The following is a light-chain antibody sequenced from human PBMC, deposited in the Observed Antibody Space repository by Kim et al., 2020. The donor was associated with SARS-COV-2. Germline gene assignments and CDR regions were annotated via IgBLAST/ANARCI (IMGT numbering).Light chain of an antibody. V-gene: IGKV3-11*01. J-gene: IGKJ4*01. CDR1: QSVSSY. Sequence: EIVLTQSPATLSLSPGERATLSCRASQSVSSYLAWYQQKPGQAPRLLIHDASSRATGIPARFSGSGSGTDFTLTISSLEPEDFAVYYCQQRINWPITFGGGTKLEIK. CDR2: DAS. CDR3: QQRINWPIT.